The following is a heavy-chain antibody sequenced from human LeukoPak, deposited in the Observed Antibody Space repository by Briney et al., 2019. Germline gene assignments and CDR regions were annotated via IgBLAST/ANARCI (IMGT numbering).Heavy chain of an antibody. J-gene: IGHJ4*02. CDR1: GFTFSSYA. CDR2: ISYDGSNK. Sequence: PGGSLRLSCAASGFTFSSYAMHWVRQAPGKGLEWVAVISYDGSNKYYADSVKGRFTISRDNSKNTLYLQMNSLRAEDTAVYYCARDKSPTYYYATFDYWSQGTLVTVSS. V-gene: IGHV3-30-3*01. CDR3: ARDKSPTYYYATFDY. D-gene: IGHD3-10*01.